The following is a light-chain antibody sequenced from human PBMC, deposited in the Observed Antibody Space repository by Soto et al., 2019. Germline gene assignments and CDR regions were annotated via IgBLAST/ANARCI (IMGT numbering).Light chain of an antibody. J-gene: IGKJ1*01. Sequence: EIVLTQSPATLSLSPGDTATLSCRASQSVSTYLGWYQQKPGQAPRLLIYDASNRAAGIPARFSGSGSETDFTLTISNLEPEDFAVYYCQQRSGNWQWTFDQGTKVEMK. V-gene: IGKV3-11*01. CDR3: QQRSGNWQWT. CDR2: DAS. CDR1: QSVSTY.